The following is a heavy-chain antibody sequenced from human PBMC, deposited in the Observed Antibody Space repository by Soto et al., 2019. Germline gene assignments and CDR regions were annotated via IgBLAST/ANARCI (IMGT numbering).Heavy chain of an antibody. CDR3: ARGRGYSYGLDP. V-gene: IGHV4-30-4*01. D-gene: IGHD5-18*01. J-gene: IGHJ5*02. Sequence: PSETLSLTCTISGYSISSLNNHWSWIRHPPGEALEWIGFISYSGTTSYSPSLKSRVAISLDTSKNQFSLSLNFVTAADTAVYYCARGRGYSYGLDPWGQGSLVTVSS. CDR1: GYSISSLNNH. CDR2: ISYSGTT.